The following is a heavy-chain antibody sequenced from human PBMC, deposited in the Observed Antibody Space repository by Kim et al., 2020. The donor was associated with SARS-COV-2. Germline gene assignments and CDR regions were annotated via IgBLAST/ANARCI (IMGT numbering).Heavy chain of an antibody. V-gene: IGHV1-46*01. J-gene: IGHJ6*02. CDR1: GYTFTSYY. Sequence: ASVKVSCKASGYTFTSYYMHWVRQAPGQGLEWMGIINPSGGSTSYAQKFQGRVTMTRDTSTSTVYMELSSLRSEDTAVYYCARGLREDYDFWSGYYKAKYYYYGMDVWGQGTTVTVSS. D-gene: IGHD3-3*01. CDR2: INPSGGST. CDR3: ARGLREDYDFWSGYYKAKYYYYGMDV.